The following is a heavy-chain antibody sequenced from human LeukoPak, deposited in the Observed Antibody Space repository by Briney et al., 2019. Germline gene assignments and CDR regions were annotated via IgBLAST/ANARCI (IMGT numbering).Heavy chain of an antibody. CDR3: ARGTAGTHAFDI. J-gene: IGHJ3*02. V-gene: IGHV3-30-3*01. Sequence: GGSLRLSCAASGFTFSSYAMHWVRQAPGKGLEWVAVISYDGSNKYYADSVKGRFTISRDNSKNTLYLRMNSLRAEDTAVYYCARGTAGTHAFDIWGQGTMVTVSS. CDR2: ISYDGSNK. D-gene: IGHD6-13*01. CDR1: GFTFSSYA.